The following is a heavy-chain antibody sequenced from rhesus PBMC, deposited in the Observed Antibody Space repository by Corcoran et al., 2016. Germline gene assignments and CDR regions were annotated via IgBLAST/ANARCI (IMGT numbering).Heavy chain of an antibody. J-gene: IGHJ5-1*01. CDR3: AKEPQFHESGG. D-gene: IGHD3-28*01. V-gene: IGHV4S2*01. CDR2: IYGSGGRT. CDR1: GASIRSKY. Sequence: QVQLQESGPGLVKPSETLPLTCAASGASIRSKYWSWNRQATGKGLEWIGRIYGSGGRTNYTPSLQRRVTYSTDTTKNQFALKLNSVAGADTAVYYWAKEPQFHESGGWGAGVLVTVSS.